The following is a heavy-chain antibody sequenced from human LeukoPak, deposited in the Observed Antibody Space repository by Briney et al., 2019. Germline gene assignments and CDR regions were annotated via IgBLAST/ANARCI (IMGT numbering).Heavy chain of an antibody. Sequence: GGSLRLSCAASGFTFSGSAMSWVRQAPGEGLEWVSLISYSGANSYYTDSVRGRFTISRDNSKDTLFLQMNSLRAEDTAVYYCAKGPRAVADLGIRPYYFDYWGQGTLVTVSS. CDR3: AKGPRAVADLGIRPYYFDY. V-gene: IGHV3-23*01. CDR1: GFTFSGSA. D-gene: IGHD6-19*01. J-gene: IGHJ4*02. CDR2: ISYSGANS.